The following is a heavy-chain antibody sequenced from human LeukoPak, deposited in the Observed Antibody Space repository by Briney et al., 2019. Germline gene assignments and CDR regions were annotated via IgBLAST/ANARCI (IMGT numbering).Heavy chain of an antibody. CDR1: GGSISSY. CDR2: IYASGST. D-gene: IGHD6-6*01. V-gene: IGHV4-4*07. CDR3: ARDSNLEYSSSRGLGR. J-gene: IGHJ4*02. Sequence: SETLSLTCTVSGGSISSYWSWIRQPAGMGLEWIGRIYASGSTYYNPSLKSRVTMSVDTSKNQFSLRLTTVTAADTAVYYCARDSNLEYSSSRGLGRWGQGTLVTVSS.